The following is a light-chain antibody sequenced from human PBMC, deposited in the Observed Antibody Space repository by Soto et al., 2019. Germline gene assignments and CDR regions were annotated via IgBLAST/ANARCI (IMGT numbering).Light chain of an antibody. Sequence: AIRMTQSPSSLSASTEDRVTITCRASQGISSYLAWYQQKPGKAPKLLIYAASTLQSGVPSRFSGSGSGTDFTLTISCLQSEDFATYYCQQYYSYLLTFGQGTRLEIK. CDR1: QGISSY. V-gene: IGKV1-8*01. J-gene: IGKJ5*01. CDR2: AAS. CDR3: QQYYSYLLT.